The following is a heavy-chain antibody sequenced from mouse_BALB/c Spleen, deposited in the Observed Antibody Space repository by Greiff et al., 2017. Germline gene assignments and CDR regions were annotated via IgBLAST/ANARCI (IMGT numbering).Heavy chain of an antibody. Sequence: QVQLQQPGAELVKPGASVRISCKASGYTFTSYYIHWVKQRPGQGLEWIGWIYPGNVNTKYNEKFKGKATLTADKSSSTAYMQLSSLTSEDSAVYFCARETTVVAEAMDYWGQGTSVTVSS. J-gene: IGHJ4*01. D-gene: IGHD1-1*01. V-gene: IGHV1S56*01. CDR3: ARETTVVAEAMDY. CDR1: GYTFTSYY. CDR2: IYPGNVNT.